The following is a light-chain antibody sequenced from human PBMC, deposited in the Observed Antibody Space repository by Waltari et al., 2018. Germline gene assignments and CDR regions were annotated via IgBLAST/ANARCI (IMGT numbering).Light chain of an antibody. CDR2: GAS. Sequence: ETVMTQSPATLSVSPGESVTLSCRASQSVDGNLAWYQQKPGQAPRLLIYGASTRATGSPARFSGSGSGTEFTLTISSLQSEDFAVYYCQQYNNWPRTFGQGTKLEI. CDR3: QQYNNWPRT. J-gene: IGKJ2*01. CDR1: QSVDGN. V-gene: IGKV3-15*01.